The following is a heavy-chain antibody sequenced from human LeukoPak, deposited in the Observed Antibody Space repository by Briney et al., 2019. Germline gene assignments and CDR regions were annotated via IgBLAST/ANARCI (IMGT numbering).Heavy chain of an antibody. CDR2: ISGSGGST. CDR3: AKRYGPVGDRNLDY. D-gene: IGHD3-16*01. Sequence: PGGSLRLSCAASGFTFSSYAMSWVRQAPGKGLEWVSAISGSGGSTYYADSVKGRFTISRDNSKNTLYLQMNSLRAEDTAVYYCAKRYGPVGDRNLDYWGQGTLVTVSS. V-gene: IGHV3-23*01. CDR1: GFTFSSYA. J-gene: IGHJ4*02.